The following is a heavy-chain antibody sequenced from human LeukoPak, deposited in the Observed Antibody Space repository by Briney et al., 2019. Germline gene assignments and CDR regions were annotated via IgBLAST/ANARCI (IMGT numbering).Heavy chain of an antibody. D-gene: IGHD2/OR15-2a*01. CDR2: ISWNSGSI. J-gene: IGHJ4*02. CDR1: GFTFDDYA. V-gene: IGHV3-9*01. Sequence: GGSLRLSCAASGFTFDDYAMHWVRQAPAKGLEWVSGISWNSGSIGYADSVKGRFTISRDNAKTSLYLQMNSLRAEDTALYYCAKANKGVIDYRGQGTLVTVSS. CDR3: AKANKGVIDY.